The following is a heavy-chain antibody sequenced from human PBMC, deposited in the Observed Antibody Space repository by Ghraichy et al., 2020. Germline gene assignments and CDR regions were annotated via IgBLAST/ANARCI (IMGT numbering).Heavy chain of an antibody. V-gene: IGHV4-39*01. J-gene: IGHJ4*02. CDR2: IYYRGNS. Sequence: SETLSLTCTVSGGSISGYNNYWGCVRQPPGKGLEWIGAIYYRGNSYYTPSLQSRVTISVDTSRNQFFLNLTSVTAADTAVYFCARRPRMSPVATKDWGQGTLVTVSS. CDR3: ARRPRMSPVATKD. D-gene: IGHD5-12*01. CDR1: GGSISGYNNY.